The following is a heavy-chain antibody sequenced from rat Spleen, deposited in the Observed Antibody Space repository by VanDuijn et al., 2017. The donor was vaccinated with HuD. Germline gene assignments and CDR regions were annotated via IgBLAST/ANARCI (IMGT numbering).Heavy chain of an antibody. CDR2: ISPGGGNT. CDR1: GLTFRKYY. D-gene: IGHD1-6*01. J-gene: IGHJ2*01. Sequence: EVQLVESGGGLVQPGRSLKLSCAASGLTFRKYYMAWGSPAPTEGLEWCADISPGGGNTYYRDSVKGRFTVSRDNAKSTLYLKMDSLRSEDTATYYCSTAGSFTDYYFAGGFDYWGQGVMVTVSS. CDR3: STAGSFTDYYFAGGFDY. V-gene: IGHV5-27*01.